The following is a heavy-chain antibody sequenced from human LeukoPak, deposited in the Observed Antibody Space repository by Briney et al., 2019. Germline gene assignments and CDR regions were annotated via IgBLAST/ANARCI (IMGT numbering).Heavy chain of an antibody. CDR1: GGSISSYY. CDR2: IYTSGST. Sequence: SETLSLTCTVSGGSISSYYWSWIRQPAGKGLEWIGRIYTSGSTNYNPSLKSRVTMSVDTSKNQFSLKLSSVTAADTAVYYCARDITIFGVVTHYYYYYYMDVWGKGTTVTVSS. V-gene: IGHV4-4*07. D-gene: IGHD3-3*01. J-gene: IGHJ6*03. CDR3: ARDITIFGVVTHYYYYYYMDV.